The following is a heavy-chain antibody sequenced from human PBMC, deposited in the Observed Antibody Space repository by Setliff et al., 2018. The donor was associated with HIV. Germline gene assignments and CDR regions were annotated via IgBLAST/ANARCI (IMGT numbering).Heavy chain of an antibody. CDR3: ARHSGLGGYYSPFDY. CDR1: GGSIKSRSDY. J-gene: IGHJ4*02. D-gene: IGHD3-22*01. Sequence: NPSETLSLTCTVSGGSIKSRSDYWGWIRQPPGKGLEWIGTIYYSGSTYYNPSLKSRVTISVDTSKNQFSLKLSSVTAADTTVYYCARHSGLGGYYSPFDYWGPGTLVTVSS. CDR2: IYYSGST. V-gene: IGHV4-39*01.